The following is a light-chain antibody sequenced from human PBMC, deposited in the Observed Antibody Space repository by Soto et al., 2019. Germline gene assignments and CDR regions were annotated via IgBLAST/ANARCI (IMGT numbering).Light chain of an antibody. CDR1: TSNIVANYH. J-gene: IGLJ1*01. Sequence: QRLLTQPPSVSGARGQRFTISCSGSTSNIVANYHVHWHQQLPGTPPKLLVFGNDNRPSGVPERFSGSKSGTSASLAITGLQADDEADYYCQSHDSSLGGCVFGSGTKVTVL. V-gene: IGLV1-40*01. CDR3: QSHDSSLGGCV. CDR2: GND.